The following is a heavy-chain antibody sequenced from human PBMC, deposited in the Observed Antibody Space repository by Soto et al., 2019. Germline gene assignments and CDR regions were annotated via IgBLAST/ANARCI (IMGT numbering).Heavy chain of an antibody. V-gene: IGHV4-34*01. CDR3: ARVSGDVDTAMVDY. Sequence: SETLSLTCAVYGGSFSGYYWSWIRQPPGKGLEWIGEINHSGSTNYNPSLKSRVTISVDTSKNQFSLKLSSVTAADTAVYYCARVSGDVDTAMVDYWGQGTLVTVSS. J-gene: IGHJ4*02. CDR1: GGSFSGYY. CDR2: INHSGST. D-gene: IGHD5-18*01.